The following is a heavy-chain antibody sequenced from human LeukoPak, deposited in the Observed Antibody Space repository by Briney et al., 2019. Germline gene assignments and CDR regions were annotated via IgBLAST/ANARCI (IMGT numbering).Heavy chain of an antibody. CDR3: ARSTTHPYYNYMDV. CDR2: IRYDGNIK. J-gene: IGHJ6*03. Sequence: PGGSLRLSCAASGFTFSSYGMHWVRQAPDKGLEWVAFIRYDGNIKYFADSVKGRFTISRDNSKNTLYLQMNSLRVEDTAVYYCARSTTHPYYNYMDVWGKGTTVTLSS. V-gene: IGHV3-30*02. D-gene: IGHD4-17*01. CDR1: GFTFSSYG.